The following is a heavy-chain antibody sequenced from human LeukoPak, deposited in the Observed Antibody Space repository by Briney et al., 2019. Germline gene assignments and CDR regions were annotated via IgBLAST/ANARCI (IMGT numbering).Heavy chain of an antibody. Sequence: ASVKVSCKASGYTFTSYAMNWVRQAPGQGLEWMGWINTNTGNPTYAQGFTGRFVFSLDTSVSTAYPQISSLKAEDTAVYYCARGHRVTDIYDSSAESDYWGQGTLVTVSS. CDR3: ARGHRVTDIYDSSAESDY. CDR1: GYTFTSYA. CDR2: INTNTGNP. V-gene: IGHV7-4-1*02. J-gene: IGHJ4*02. D-gene: IGHD3-22*01.